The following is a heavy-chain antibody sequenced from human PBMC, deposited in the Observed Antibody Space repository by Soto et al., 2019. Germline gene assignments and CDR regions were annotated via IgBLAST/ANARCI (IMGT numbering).Heavy chain of an antibody. V-gene: IGHV1-18*01. CDR2: ISPNSGGT. Sequence: ASVNVSCKASGYTFSSYGIIWVRQAPGQGLEWMGYISPNSGGTRYAPNLQGRVTMTTDTSTTTAYMELRSLTSDDTAVYYCAREMWTRSGPQNFFDYWGLGALVTVSS. CDR1: GYTFSSYG. D-gene: IGHD6-25*01. J-gene: IGHJ4*02. CDR3: AREMWTRSGPQNFFDY.